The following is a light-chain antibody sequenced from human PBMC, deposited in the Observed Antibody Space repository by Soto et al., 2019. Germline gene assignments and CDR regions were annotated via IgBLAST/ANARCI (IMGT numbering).Light chain of an antibody. Sequence: VVMTQSPLSLPVTLGEPASVSCRSSQSLVDNDGYSYLSWFQQRPGQSPRRLIYKISNRDSGVPDRFSGSGSDTDLTLKISRVEPEDVAVYYCMQGTHWPYTFGQGTQLEIK. CDR3: MQGTHWPYT. CDR2: KIS. CDR1: QSLVDNDGYSY. J-gene: IGKJ2*01. V-gene: IGKV2-30*01.